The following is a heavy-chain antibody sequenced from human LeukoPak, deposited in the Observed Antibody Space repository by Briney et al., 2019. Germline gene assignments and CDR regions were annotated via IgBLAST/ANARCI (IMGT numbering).Heavy chain of an antibody. Sequence: GGSLRLSCAASGFTFSTYAMNWVRQAPGKGLEWVAVISYDGSNKYYADSVKGRFTISRDNSKNTLYLQMNSLRAEDTAVYYCAKDFYDFWSGYYTFDYWGQGTLVTVSS. J-gene: IGHJ4*02. CDR2: ISYDGSNK. CDR1: GFTFSTYA. D-gene: IGHD3-3*01. V-gene: IGHV3-30*04. CDR3: AKDFYDFWSGYYTFDY.